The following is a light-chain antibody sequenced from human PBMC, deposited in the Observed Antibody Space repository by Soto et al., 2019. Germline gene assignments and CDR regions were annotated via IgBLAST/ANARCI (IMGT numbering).Light chain of an antibody. CDR2: EVS. CDR3: SSARRDNTWV. CDR1: SSEIGASTF. Sequence: QSALTQPASVSESPGQSITISCTGTSSEIGASTFVSWYQQHPGKAPKLLIYEVSNRPSGISNRFSGSKSANTASLTISGLQAEDEADYYCSSARRDNTWVFGGGTKVTVL. J-gene: IGLJ3*02. V-gene: IGLV2-14*03.